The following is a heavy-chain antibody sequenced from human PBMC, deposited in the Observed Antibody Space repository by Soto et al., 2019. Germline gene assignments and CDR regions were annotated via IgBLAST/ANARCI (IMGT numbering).Heavy chain of an antibody. Sequence: GGSLRLSCAASGFTFSSYEMNWVRQAPGKGLEWVSYISSSGSTIYYADSVKGRFTISRDNAKKSLYLQMNSLTAEDTAVYHCARVGYDSSGNYGMDVWGQGTPVTVSS. CDR1: GFTFSSYE. CDR3: ARVGYDSSGNYGMDV. V-gene: IGHV3-48*03. J-gene: IGHJ6*02. D-gene: IGHD3-22*01. CDR2: ISSSGSTI.